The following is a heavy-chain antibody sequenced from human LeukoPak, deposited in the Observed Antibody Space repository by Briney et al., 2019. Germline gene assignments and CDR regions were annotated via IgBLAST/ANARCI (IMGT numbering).Heavy chain of an antibody. CDR1: GFTFSTYW. Sequence: GGSLRLSCAVSGFTFSTYWMSWVRQAPGKGLEWVANINQDGSEKNYVDSVKGRFTISRDNAKNSLYLQMNSLRAEDTAVYYCARGSNYYGSGSYYWGQGTLVTVSS. J-gene: IGHJ4*02. CDR2: INQDGSEK. CDR3: ARGSNYYGSGSYY. D-gene: IGHD3-10*01. V-gene: IGHV3-7*01.